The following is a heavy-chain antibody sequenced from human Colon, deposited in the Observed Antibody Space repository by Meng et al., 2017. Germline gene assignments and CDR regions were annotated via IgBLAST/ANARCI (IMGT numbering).Heavy chain of an antibody. V-gene: IGHV3-7*01. CDR3: ARDQYYGAGSYLALGAYDI. CDR2: IKEDGSDK. Sequence: GESLKISCVASGFTFSSYYISWLRQAPGKALEWVATIKEDGSDKLYVASVKGRYTISRDNAKNSLFLQMNNLRAEDTAVYYCARDQYYGAGSYLALGAYDICGQAVKVTVSS. J-gene: IGHJ3*02. D-gene: IGHD3-10*01. CDR1: GFTFSSYY.